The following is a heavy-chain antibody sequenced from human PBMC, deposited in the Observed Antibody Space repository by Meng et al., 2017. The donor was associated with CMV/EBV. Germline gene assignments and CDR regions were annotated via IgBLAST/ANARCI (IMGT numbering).Heavy chain of an antibody. CDR2: IDYSGTGV. CDR1: GFTFSDYE. J-gene: IGHJ6*02. D-gene: IGHD3-3*01. Sequence: GGSLRLSCAGSGFTFSDYEMSWVRQAPGKGLEWVSNIDYSGTGVYYADSMRGRFTISRDNSKNTLYLQMNSLRAEDTAVYYCAKNRWYYDLAPMDVWGQGTTVTVSS. CDR3: AKNRWYYDLAPMDV. V-gene: IGHV3-23*01.